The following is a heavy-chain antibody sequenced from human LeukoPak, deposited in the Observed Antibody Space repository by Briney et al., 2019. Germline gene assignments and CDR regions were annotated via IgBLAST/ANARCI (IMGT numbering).Heavy chain of an antibody. Sequence: ASVKVSCKASGYTFTGYYMRWVRQAPGQGLEWMGWINPNSGGTNYAQKFQGRVTMTRDTSISTAYMELSRLRSDDTAVYYCASEPKLRRPYYYYYMDVWGKGTTVTVSS. V-gene: IGHV1-2*02. J-gene: IGHJ6*03. CDR1: GYTFTGYY. D-gene: IGHD5-24*01. CDR3: ASEPKLRRPYYYYYMDV. CDR2: INPNSGGT.